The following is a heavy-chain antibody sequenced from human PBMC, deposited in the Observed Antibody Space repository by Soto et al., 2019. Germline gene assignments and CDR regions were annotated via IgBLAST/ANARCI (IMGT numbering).Heavy chain of an antibody. CDR2: MNPNSGNT. V-gene: IGHV1-8*01. J-gene: IGHJ4*02. CDR1: GYTFTSYD. D-gene: IGHD7-27*01. CDR3: ARGPSGDKIDY. Sequence: ASVKVSCKASGYTFTSYDINWVRQATGQGLEWMGWMNPNSGNTGYAQKFQGRVTMTRNTSETQFSLKLSSVSAADTAVYYCARGPSGDKIDYWGQGIQVTVSS.